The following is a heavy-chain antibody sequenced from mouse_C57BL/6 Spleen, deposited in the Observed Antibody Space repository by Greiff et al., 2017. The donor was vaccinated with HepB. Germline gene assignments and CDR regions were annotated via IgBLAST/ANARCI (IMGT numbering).Heavy chain of an antibody. J-gene: IGHJ4*01. Sequence: VKLQESGAELVRPGASVTLSCKASGYTFTDYEMHWVKQTPVHGLEWIGAIDPETGGTAYNQKFKGKAILTADKSSSTAYMELRSLTSEDSAVYYCTRFQITPGAMDYWGQGTSVTVSS. CDR1: GYTFTDYE. CDR3: TRFQITPGAMDY. D-gene: IGHD1-1*01. CDR2: IDPETGGT. V-gene: IGHV1-15*01.